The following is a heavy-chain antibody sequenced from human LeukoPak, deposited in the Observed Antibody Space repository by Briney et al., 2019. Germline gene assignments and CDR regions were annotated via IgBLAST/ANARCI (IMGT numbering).Heavy chain of an antibody. J-gene: IGHJ4*02. D-gene: IGHD2-15*01. Sequence: KTGGSLRLSCAASGFTFSSYSMNWVRQAPGKGLEWVSSISSSSSYIYYADSVKGRFTISRDNAKNSLYLQMNSLRAEDTAVYYCARDPAGVFDYWGQGTLVTVSS. CDR3: ARDPAGVFDY. CDR2: ISSSSSYI. CDR1: GFTFSSYS. V-gene: IGHV3-21*01.